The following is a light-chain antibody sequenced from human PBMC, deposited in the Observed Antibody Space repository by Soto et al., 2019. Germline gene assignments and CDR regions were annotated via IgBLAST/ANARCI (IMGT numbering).Light chain of an antibody. V-gene: IGKV1-27*01. CDR1: QGISSF. CDR2: SAS. Sequence: DVQMTQSPSSLSASVGDRVTITCRASQGISSFLAWYQQIPGKVPKLLIYSASTLQSGVPSRFSGSGSGTDFTLTISRLEPEDFAVYYCQQYGSSGTFGQGTKVDIK. CDR3: QQYGSSGT. J-gene: IGKJ1*01.